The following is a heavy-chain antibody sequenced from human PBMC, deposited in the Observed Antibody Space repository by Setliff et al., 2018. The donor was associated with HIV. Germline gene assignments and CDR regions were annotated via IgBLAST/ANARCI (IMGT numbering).Heavy chain of an antibody. J-gene: IGHJ4*02. V-gene: IGHV4-59*08. CDR1: GGSFSGYY. CDR3: ARHKSQPYYFDY. Sequence: TSETLSLTCSVSGGSFSGYYWSWIRQPPGKGLEWIGYIYIYNSGSTNYNPSLTSRVTISADTSRNQFSLKLSSVTAADTAVYYCARHKSQPYYFDYWGQGTLVTVSS. CDR2: IYIYNSGST.